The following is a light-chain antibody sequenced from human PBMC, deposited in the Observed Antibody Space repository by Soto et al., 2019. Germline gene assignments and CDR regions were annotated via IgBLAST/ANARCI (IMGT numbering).Light chain of an antibody. CDR3: QHYNSYCT. CDR2: DAS. Sequence: DIKMTKSPSTLSASVGDRVTITSRAGQNIGGWLAWDQQKPGKAPKFLIFDASRLESGAPSRISGSGSGTECTLTSSSLQPDDFATWYFQHYNSYCTFGQRTKGDIK. V-gene: IGKV1-5*01. CDR1: QNIGGW. J-gene: IGKJ1*01.